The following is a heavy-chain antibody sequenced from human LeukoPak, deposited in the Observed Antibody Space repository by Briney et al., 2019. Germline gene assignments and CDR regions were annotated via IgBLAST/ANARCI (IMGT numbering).Heavy chain of an antibody. CDR3: ARAPGMWSGGFQIDY. D-gene: IGHD2-15*01. Sequence: SETLSLTCAVSGGSISSSDWWSWGRAPPGKGLGGIGEISHSGSTNYNPSLRGRLRMSVDKSKTQPSLNLSSVTAADTAVYYCARAPGMWSGGFQIDYWGQGTLVTVSS. CDR2: ISHSGST. CDR1: GGSISSSDW. V-gene: IGHV4-4*02. J-gene: IGHJ4*02.